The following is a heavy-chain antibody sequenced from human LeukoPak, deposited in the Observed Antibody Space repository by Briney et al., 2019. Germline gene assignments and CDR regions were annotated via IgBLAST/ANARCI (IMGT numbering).Heavy chain of an antibody. D-gene: IGHD3-16*01. Sequence: PGGSLRLSCEVSGLTFSTYWMTWVRQAPGKGLEWVASINQNGREKYYVDSVKGRFTISRDNAKDSLYLQMNSLRDEDTAVYYCARSLGDDRGQGTLVTVSS. CDR2: INQNGREK. V-gene: IGHV3-7*01. CDR1: GLTFSTYW. CDR3: ARSLGDD. J-gene: IGHJ4*02.